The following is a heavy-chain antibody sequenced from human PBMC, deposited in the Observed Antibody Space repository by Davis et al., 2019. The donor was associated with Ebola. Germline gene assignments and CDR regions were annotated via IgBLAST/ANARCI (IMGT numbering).Heavy chain of an antibody. CDR3: ARVRGYCSSTSCYIPNYYYYYYMDV. CDR1: GYTFTSSG. CDR2: ISAYNGNT. V-gene: IGHV1-18*01. Sequence: ASVKVSCKASGYTFTSSGISWVRQAPGQGLEWMGWISAYNGNTNYAQKLQGRVTMTTDTSTSTAYMELRSLRSDDTAVYYCARVRGYCSSTSCYIPNYYYYYYMDVWGKGTTVTVSS. J-gene: IGHJ6*03. D-gene: IGHD2-2*02.